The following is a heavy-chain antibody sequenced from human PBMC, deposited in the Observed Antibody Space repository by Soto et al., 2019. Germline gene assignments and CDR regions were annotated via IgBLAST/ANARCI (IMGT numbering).Heavy chain of an antibody. D-gene: IGHD3-3*01. Sequence: SHRPSLPRAVHGGSSSGSSRTWIGQPGGKRLEWIGEINHSGSTNYNPSLKSQVTISVDTSKNQFSLKLSSVTAADTAVYYCARRVSIGSFWYYYYYGMDVWGQGTTVTVS. J-gene: IGHJ6*02. CDR2: INHSGST. V-gene: IGHV4-34*01. CDR3: ARRVSIGSFWYYYYYGMDV. CDR1: GGSSSGSS.